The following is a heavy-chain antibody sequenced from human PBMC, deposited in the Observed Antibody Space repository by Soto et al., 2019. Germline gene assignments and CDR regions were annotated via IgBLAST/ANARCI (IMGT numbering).Heavy chain of an antibody. J-gene: IGHJ4*02. V-gene: IGHV3-23*01. CDR1: GFTFSSYS. Sequence: GGSLRLSCAASGFTFSSYSINWVRHAPGKGLEWVSAISGSGGSTYYADSVKARFTISSDNSKNTLYLQMNSLRAEDTAVYCCAKDSWSPVDGPVDYWGQGMLLTVSS. D-gene: IGHD6-13*01. CDR3: AKDSWSPVDGPVDY. CDR2: ISGSGGST.